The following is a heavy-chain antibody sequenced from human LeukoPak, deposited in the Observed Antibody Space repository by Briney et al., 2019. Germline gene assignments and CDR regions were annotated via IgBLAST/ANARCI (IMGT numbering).Heavy chain of an antibody. CDR1: GFTFSSYG. D-gene: IGHD6-19*01. V-gene: IGHV3-33*01. J-gene: IGHJ4*02. CDR3: ARASSGWTIGY. Sequence: QPGGSQRLSCAASGFTFSSYGMHWVRQAPGKGLEWVAVIWYDGSNKYYADSVKGRFTISRDNSKNTLYLQMNSLRAEDTAVYYCARASSGWTIGYWGQGTLVTVSS. CDR2: IWYDGSNK.